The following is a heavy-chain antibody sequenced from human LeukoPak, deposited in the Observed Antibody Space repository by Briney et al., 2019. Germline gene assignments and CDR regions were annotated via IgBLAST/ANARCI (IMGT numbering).Heavy chain of an antibody. CDR3: ARDFGDSSEYFQH. Sequence: GGSLRLSCAASGFIFSTYSMNWVRQSPGGGLEWVSSISGGSNYIYYADSVKGRFTISRDNAKNSLFLQMNSLRAEDTAVYYCARDFGDSSEYFQHWGQGTLVTVSS. CDR2: ISGGSNYI. CDR1: GFIFSTYS. J-gene: IGHJ1*01. V-gene: IGHV3-21*01. D-gene: IGHD6-13*01.